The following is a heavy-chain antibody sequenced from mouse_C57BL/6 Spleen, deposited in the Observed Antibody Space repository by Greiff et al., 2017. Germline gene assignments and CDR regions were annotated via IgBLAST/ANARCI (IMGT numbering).Heavy chain of an antibody. V-gene: IGHV1-55*01. CDR3: ATCYYYGSSYRYFDG. CDR1: CYTFTSYW. J-gene: IGHJ1*03. Sequence: VQLKQPGAELVKPGASVKMSCKASCYTFTSYWITWVKQRPGQGLEWIGDIYPGSGSTNYNETFKSKATLTVDTSSRTAYMQLSSLTSEDSSVDYCATCYYYGSSYRYFDGWGTGTTVTVAT. D-gene: IGHD1-1*01. CDR2: IYPGSGST.